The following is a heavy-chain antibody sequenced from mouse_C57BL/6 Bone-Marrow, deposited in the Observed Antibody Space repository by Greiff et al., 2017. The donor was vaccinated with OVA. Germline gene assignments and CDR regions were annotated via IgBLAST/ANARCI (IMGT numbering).Heavy chain of an antibody. V-gene: IGHV5-12*01. CDR2: ISNGGGST. CDR1: GFTFSDYY. J-gene: IGHJ1*03. Sequence: EVQLVESGGGLVQPGGSLKLSCAASGFTFSDYYMYWVRQTPEKRLEWVAYISNGGGSTYYPDTVKGRFTISRDNAKNTLYLQMSRLKSEDTAMYYCAREITPPWYFDVWGTGTTVTVSS. D-gene: IGHD2-4*01. CDR3: AREITPPWYFDV.